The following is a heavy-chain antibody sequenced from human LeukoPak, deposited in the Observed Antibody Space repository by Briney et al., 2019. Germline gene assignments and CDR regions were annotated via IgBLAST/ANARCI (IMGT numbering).Heavy chain of an antibody. V-gene: IGHV1-24*01. J-gene: IGHJ4*02. CDR2: FDPEDGET. D-gene: IGHD3-3*01. Sequence: ASVKVSCKASGYTFTGYYMHWVRQAPGQGLEWMGGFDPEDGETIYAQKFQGRVTMTEDTSTDTAYMELSSLRSEDTAVYYCATYLRLLEWLAIDYWGQGTLVTVSS. CDR3: ATYLRLLEWLAIDY. CDR1: GYTFTGYY.